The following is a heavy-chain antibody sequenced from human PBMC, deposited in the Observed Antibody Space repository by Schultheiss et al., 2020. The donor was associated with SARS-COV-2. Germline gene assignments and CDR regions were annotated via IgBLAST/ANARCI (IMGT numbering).Heavy chain of an antibody. Sequence: SETLSLTCAVYGGSFSGYYWSWIRQPPGKGLEWIGYIYYSGSTYYNPSLKSRVTISVDTSKNQFSLKLSSVTAADTAVYYCARQQLSTHGGFAYWGQGTLVTVSS. D-gene: IGHD3-16*01. CDR3: ARQQLSTHGGFAY. CDR1: GGSFSGYY. J-gene: IGHJ4*02. CDR2: IYYSGST. V-gene: IGHV4-34*09.